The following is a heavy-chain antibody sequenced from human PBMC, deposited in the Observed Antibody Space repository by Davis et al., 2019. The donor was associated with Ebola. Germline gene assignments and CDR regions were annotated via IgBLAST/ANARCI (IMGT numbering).Heavy chain of an antibody. V-gene: IGHV4-39*01. D-gene: IGHD1-26*01. CDR3: LGGRYYYYGMDV. J-gene: IGHJ6*04. CDR1: GGSISSSSYY. CDR2: VYYSGST. Sequence: MPSETLSLTCTVSGGSISSSSYYWGWIRQPPGKGLEWIGSVYYSGSTYNNPSLKSRLTISVDTSKNQFSLKLSSVTAADTAVYYCLGGRYYYYGMDVWGKGTTVTVSS.